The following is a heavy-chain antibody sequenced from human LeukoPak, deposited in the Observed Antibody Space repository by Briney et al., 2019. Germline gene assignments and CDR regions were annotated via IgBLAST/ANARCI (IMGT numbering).Heavy chain of an antibody. V-gene: IGHV3-23*01. CDR1: GFTFSNYA. D-gene: IGHD3-10*01. J-gene: IGHJ4*02. CDR2: ISGNGVST. CDR3: GKDLGDYYGSGNFYNLFDY. Sequence: RGSLRLSCAQPGFTFSNYAMNSVRQAPGKGLEWVSAISGNGVSTYYPDSVKGRFTISRDSSKNTLYLQMNSLRAEDTAVYYCGKDLGDYYGSGNFYNLFDYWGQGTLVTVSS.